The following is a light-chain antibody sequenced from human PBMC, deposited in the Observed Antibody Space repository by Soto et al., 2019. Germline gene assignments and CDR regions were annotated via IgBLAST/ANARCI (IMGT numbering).Light chain of an antibody. CDR1: ISDVGGYNF. V-gene: IGLV2-8*01. CDR2: EVT. J-gene: IGLJ2*01. Sequence: QSALTQPPSASGSPGQSVTISCAGTISDVGGYNFVSWYQQHPGKAPKLIIYEVTRRPSGVPDRFFGSKSGNTASLAVSGLRGEYEADYYCSSYADTDIVIFGGGTKLTVL. CDR3: SSYADTDIVI.